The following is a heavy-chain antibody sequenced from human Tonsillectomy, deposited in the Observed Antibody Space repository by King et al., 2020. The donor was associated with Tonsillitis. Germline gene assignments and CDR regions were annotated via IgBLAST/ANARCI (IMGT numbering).Heavy chain of an antibody. Sequence: QLQESGPGLVKPSETLSLTCTVSGGSISSSSYYWGWIRQPPGKGLEWIGSICYSGSTYYNPSRKSRVTISVDTSKNQFSLKLSSVSAADTPVYYCARLVTVTLLIWFGEVLYGYFDLWGRGTLVTVSS. V-gene: IGHV4-39*07. D-gene: IGHD3-10*01. J-gene: IGHJ2*01. CDR1: GGSISSSSYY. CDR3: ARLVTVTLLIWFGEVLYGYFDL. CDR2: ICYSGST.